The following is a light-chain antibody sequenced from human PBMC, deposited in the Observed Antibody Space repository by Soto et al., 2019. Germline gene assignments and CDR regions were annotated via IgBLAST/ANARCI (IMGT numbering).Light chain of an antibody. J-gene: IGKJ1*01. Sequence: DIQMTQSPSSLSASVGDRVTITCQASHDITSYLNWYQHKPGKAPKLLIYDASILEAGVPSRFSGSGSGTDFTLTISSLQPEDFATYFCQKLNAYPPWTFGQGTKVEIK. V-gene: IGKV1-33*01. CDR2: DAS. CDR3: QKLNAYPPWT. CDR1: HDITSY.